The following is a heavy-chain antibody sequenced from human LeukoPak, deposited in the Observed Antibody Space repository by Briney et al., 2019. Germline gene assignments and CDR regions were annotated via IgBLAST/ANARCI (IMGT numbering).Heavy chain of an antibody. J-gene: IGHJ4*02. D-gene: IGHD3/OR15-3a*01. Sequence: SETLSLTCTVSGVSISSSNSYWGWIRQPPGKGLEWIGSIYYSGNTYYNASLKSQVPISIDTSKNQFSLRLTSVTAADTAVYYCARQTGSGLFILPGGQGTLVTVSS. V-gene: IGHV4-39*01. CDR1: GVSISSSNSY. CDR3: ARQTGSGLFILP. CDR2: IYYSGNT.